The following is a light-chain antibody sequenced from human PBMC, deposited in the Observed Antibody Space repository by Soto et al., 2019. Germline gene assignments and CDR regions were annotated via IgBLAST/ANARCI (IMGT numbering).Light chain of an antibody. CDR3: QQYGSSPLT. CDR2: DAS. CDR1: QSVRSRY. J-gene: IGKJ4*01. Sequence: EIVLTQSPATLSLSPGERATLSCGASQSVRSRYLAWYQQKPGLAPRLLIYDASSRAPGIQDRFSGSWCGTDFTLTISRLEPEDFAVYYCQQYGSSPLTFGGGTKVEIK. V-gene: IGKV3D-20*01.